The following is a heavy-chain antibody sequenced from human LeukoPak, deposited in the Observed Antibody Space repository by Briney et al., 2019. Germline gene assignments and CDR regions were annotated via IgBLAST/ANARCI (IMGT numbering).Heavy chain of an antibody. V-gene: IGHV3-20*04. CDR2: INWNGGRT. D-gene: IGHD3-10*02. CDR1: GFTFDDYG. Sequence: GGSLRLSCAASGFTFDDYGMSWVRQAPGKGLEWVSTINWNGGRTIYSDSVKGRFTISRDNAKNSLYLQMNSLRAEDTAVYYCAELGITMIGGVWGKGTTVTISS. CDR3: AELGITMIGGV. J-gene: IGHJ6*04.